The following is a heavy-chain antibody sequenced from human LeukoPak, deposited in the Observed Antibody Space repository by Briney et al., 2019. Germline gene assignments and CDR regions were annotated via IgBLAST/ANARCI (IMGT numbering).Heavy chain of an antibody. V-gene: IGHV3-21*01. CDR2: ISSSSSYI. D-gene: IGHD4-11*01. J-gene: IGHJ4*02. CDR1: EFRFRSYG. Sequence: GRFVLLYGFGAEFRFRSYGMNCVRHASWKRLEWVSSISSSSSYIYYADSVKGRFTISRDNAKNSLYLQMNSLRAEDTAVYYCADSNYGYWGQGTLVTVSS. CDR3: ADSNYGY.